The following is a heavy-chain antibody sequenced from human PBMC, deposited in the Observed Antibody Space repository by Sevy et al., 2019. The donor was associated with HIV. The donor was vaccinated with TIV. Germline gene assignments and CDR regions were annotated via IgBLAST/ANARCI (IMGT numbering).Heavy chain of an antibody. CDR1: GGSISSGSYY. Sequence: SETLSLTCTVSGGSISSGSYYWSWIRQPAGKGLEWIGRIYTSGSTNYNPSLKSRVTISVDTCKNQFSLKLGSVTAADTAVYYCASRYYDILTGYPTVDYWGQGTLVTVSS. CDR3: ASRYYDILTGYPTVDY. D-gene: IGHD3-9*01. V-gene: IGHV4-61*02. CDR2: IYTSGST. J-gene: IGHJ4*02.